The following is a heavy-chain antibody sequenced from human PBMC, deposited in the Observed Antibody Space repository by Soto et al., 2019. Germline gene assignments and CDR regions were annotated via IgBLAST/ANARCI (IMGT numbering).Heavy chain of an antibody. CDR2: ISSSSSYT. Sequence: QVQLVESGGGLVKPGGSLRLSCAASGFTFSDYYMSWIRQAPGKGLEWVSYISSSSSYTNYADSVKGRFTISRDNAKNSLYLQMNSLRAEDTAVYYCARVIVVVPAAFDYWGQGTLVTVSS. D-gene: IGHD2-2*01. CDR3: ARVIVVVPAAFDY. V-gene: IGHV3-11*05. CDR1: GFTFSDYY. J-gene: IGHJ4*02.